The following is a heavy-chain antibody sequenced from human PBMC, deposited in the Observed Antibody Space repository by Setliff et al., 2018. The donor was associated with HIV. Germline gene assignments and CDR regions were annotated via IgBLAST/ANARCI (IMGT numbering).Heavy chain of an antibody. CDR2: IDHSGGP. CDR1: GSSFNNYY. CDR3: ARGPVSSYDRGWVDS. V-gene: IGHV4-34*01. D-gene: IGHD2-2*01. Sequence: PSETLSLTCAVYGSSFNNYYWSWIRQSPGKGLEWIGEIDHSGGPNYKSSLKSRVTITIDTSKNQFSLKVTSVTAADTAIYYCARGPVSSYDRGWVDSWGQGTQVTVSS. J-gene: IGHJ4*02.